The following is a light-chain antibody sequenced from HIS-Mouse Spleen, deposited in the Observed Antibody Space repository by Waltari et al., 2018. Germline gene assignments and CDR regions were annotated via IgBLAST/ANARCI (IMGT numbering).Light chain of an antibody. J-gene: IGLJ3*02. Sequence: QSALTQPASVSGSPGQSITIPCTGTSSDVGGYNYVSWYQQHPGKAPKLMIYDVSNRPSGVANPFSGSKSGNTASLTISGLQAEDEADYYCSSYTSSSTWVFGGGTKLTVL. CDR2: DVS. V-gene: IGLV2-14*03. CDR1: SSDVGGYNY. CDR3: SSYTSSSTWV.